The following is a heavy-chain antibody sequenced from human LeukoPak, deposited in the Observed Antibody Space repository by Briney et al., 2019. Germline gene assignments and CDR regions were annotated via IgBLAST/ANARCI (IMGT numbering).Heavy chain of an antibody. J-gene: IGHJ4*02. V-gene: IGHV3-21*06. D-gene: IGHD2-15*01. CDR1: EFTFSNYG. CDR3: ARVSYCSGGSCTYFDH. Sequence: PGGSLRHSCAASEFTFSNYGMTWVRQAPGKGLEWVSSIDSSNKYMYYADSLKGRFTISRDNAQNSLYLQMNSLRAEDTAVYYCARVSYCSGGSCTYFDHWGQGTLVTVSS. CDR2: IDSSNKYM.